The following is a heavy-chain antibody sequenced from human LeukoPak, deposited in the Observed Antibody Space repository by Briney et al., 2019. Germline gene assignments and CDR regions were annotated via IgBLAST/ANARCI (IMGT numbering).Heavy chain of an antibody. CDR2: IYYSGST. Sequence: SETLSLTCAVSGGSISSGGYSWSWIRQPPGKGLEWIGSIYYSGSTYYNPSLKSRVTISVDTSKNQFSLKLSSVTAADTAVYYCARDLSLTMIVVGDAFDIWGQGTMVTVSS. J-gene: IGHJ3*02. V-gene: IGHV4-30-2*03. CDR3: ARDLSLTMIVVGDAFDI. CDR1: GGSISSGGYS. D-gene: IGHD3-22*01.